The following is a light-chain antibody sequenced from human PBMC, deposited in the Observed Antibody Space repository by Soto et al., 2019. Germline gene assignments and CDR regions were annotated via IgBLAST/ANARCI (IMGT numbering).Light chain of an antibody. Sequence: DIQMTQSPSSLSASVGDRVTITCRASQSISSYLNWYQQKPGKAPKLLIYAASSLQSGVPSRFSGSGSGTDFTLTISSLQPEDFATYYCQQSYSTPPESWTFGQGTKVDI. CDR2: AAS. V-gene: IGKV1-39*01. CDR3: QQSYSTPPESWT. J-gene: IGKJ1*01. CDR1: QSISSY.